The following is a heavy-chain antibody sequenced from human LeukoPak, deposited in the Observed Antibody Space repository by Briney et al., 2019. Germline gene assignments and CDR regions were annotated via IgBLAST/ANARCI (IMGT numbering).Heavy chain of an antibody. D-gene: IGHD5-12*01. CDR3: ASHLSSYDSYYYYGMDV. J-gene: IGHJ6*02. Sequence: PGGSLTLSCAAYGFTFSSYWMHWVRQAPGKGLVWVSRINSDGSSTSYADSVKGRFTISRDNAKNTLYLQMNSLRAEDTAVYYCASHLSSYDSYYYYGMDVWGQGTTVTVSS. CDR1: GFTFSSYW. V-gene: IGHV3-74*01. CDR2: INSDGSST.